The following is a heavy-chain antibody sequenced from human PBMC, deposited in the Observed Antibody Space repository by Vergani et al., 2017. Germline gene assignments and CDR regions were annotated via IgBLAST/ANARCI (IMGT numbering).Heavy chain of an antibody. CDR2: IWPDHNT. V-gene: IGHV4-61*02. D-gene: IGHD3-10*01. CDR1: GASINSDPYY. J-gene: IGHJ6*02. Sequence: QVQLQESGPGLVTPSQTLSVTCTVSGASINSDPYYWTWVRQPAGKGLEWIGRIWPDHNTNYNPSLRSRVAISKDMSTNQVSLKLTSVTAADTAIYYCARHRGSGGFFPSSYFYGMDVWGHGTTVTVSS. CDR3: ARHRGSGGFFPSSYFYGMDV.